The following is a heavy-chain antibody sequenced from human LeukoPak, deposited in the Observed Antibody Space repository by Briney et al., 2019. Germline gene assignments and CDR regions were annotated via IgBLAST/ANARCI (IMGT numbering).Heavy chain of an antibody. Sequence: GGSLRLSCAASGFTFSSYWMGWVRQAPGKGLEWVSGISGSGGNTNYADSVKGRFTISRDNSKNTLYLQMNSLRAEDTAVYYCAKGSRNNSGYYRDYWGQGTLVTVSS. CDR3: AKGSRNNSGYYRDY. J-gene: IGHJ4*02. D-gene: IGHD3-22*01. V-gene: IGHV3-23*01. CDR2: ISGSGGNT. CDR1: GFTFSSYW.